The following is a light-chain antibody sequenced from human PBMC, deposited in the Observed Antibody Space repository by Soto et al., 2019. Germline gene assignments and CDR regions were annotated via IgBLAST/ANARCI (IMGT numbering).Light chain of an antibody. J-gene: IGLJ3*02. CDR2: DGS. Sequence: QSALTQPASVSGSPGQSITISCTGTSSGYNYVSWYQHHPGKAPKLMIYDGSKRPSGVSNRFSGSKSANTASRTISGLQAEDEDDYYCSSNTNRSTWVFGGGTKVTVL. V-gene: IGLV2-14*03. CDR1: SSGYNY. CDR3: SSNTNRSTWV.